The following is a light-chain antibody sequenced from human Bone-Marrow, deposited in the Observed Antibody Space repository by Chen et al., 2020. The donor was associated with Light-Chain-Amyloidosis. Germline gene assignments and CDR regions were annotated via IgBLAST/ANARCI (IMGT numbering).Light chain of an antibody. Sequence: SDLLTQPSSVSGAPGQTATLACGGNNIGSTSVHWYQQTPGQAPLLVIYDDSDRPSGIPGRLSGSTSGNTATLTISRVEAGDEVDYYCQVWDRSSDRPVFGRGTKLTVL. J-gene: IGLJ3*02. CDR3: QVWDRSSDRPV. V-gene: IGLV3-21*02. CDR2: DDS. CDR1: NIGSTS.